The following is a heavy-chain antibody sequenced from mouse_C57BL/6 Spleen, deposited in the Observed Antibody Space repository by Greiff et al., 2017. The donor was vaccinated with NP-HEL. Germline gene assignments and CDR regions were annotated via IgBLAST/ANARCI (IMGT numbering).Heavy chain of an antibody. CDR2: IYPRSGNT. Sequence: VQLQQSGAELARPGASVKLSCKASGYTFTSYGISWVKQRTGQGLEWIGEIYPRSGNTYYNEKFKGKATLTADKSSSTAYLELRSLTSEDSAVYFCARRTYYSNYLDYWGQGTTLTVSS. D-gene: IGHD2-5*01. CDR1: GYTFTSYG. V-gene: IGHV1-81*01. CDR3: ARRTYYSNYLDY. J-gene: IGHJ2*01.